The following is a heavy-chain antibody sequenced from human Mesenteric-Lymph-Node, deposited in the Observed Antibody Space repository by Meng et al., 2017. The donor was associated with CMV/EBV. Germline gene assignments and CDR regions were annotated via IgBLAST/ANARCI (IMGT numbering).Heavy chain of an antibody. Sequence: GESLKISCAASKFTFGTYWMTWVRQAPGKGLEWVATIKEDGSEKYYVDSVKGRFTISRDNAKNSLDLQMSSLRAEDTAVYYCARLNADLGAFDVWGQGTMVTVSS. D-gene: IGHD3-16*01. CDR2: IKEDGSEK. CDR3: ARLNADLGAFDV. CDR1: KFTFGTYW. V-gene: IGHV3-7*01. J-gene: IGHJ3*01.